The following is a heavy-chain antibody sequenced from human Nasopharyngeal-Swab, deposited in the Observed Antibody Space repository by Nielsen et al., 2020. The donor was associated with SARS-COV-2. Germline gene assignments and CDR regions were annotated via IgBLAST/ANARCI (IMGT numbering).Heavy chain of an antibody. CDR3: ARDSVYYGDYQPYYGMDV. Sequence: GSLRLSCTVSGGSISSYYWSWIRQPPGKGLEWIGYIYYSGSTNYNPSLKSRVTISVDTSKNQFSLKLSSVTAADTAVYYCARDSVYYGDYQPYYGMDVWGPGPTVTVSS. CDR1: GGSISSYY. D-gene: IGHD4-17*01. V-gene: IGHV4-59*13. CDR2: IYYSGST. J-gene: IGHJ6*02.